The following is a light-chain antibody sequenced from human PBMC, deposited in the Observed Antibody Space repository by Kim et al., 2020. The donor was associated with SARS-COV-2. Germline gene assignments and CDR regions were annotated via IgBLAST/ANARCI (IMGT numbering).Light chain of an antibody. CDR1: SGSVSTSYY. Sequence: GGTVTLTCGLTSGSVSTSYYPSWYQQTPGQAPRTLIYNTNPRSVGVPDRFSGSILGNKAALTITGAQADDDSDYYCVLYMGSGISVFGGGTKVTVL. J-gene: IGLJ3*02. CDR3: VLYMGSGISV. V-gene: IGLV8-61*01. CDR2: NTN.